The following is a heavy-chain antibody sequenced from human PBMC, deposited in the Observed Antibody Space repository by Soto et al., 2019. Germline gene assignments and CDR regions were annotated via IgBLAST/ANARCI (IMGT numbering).Heavy chain of an antibody. J-gene: IGHJ4*01. Sequence: VASAEVSCKACGDSFASYGSSWARQAPGQGLEWMGWISAYNGNTNYAQKLQGRATMTTDTSTSTAYMELRSLRSDDTAVYYCARHLSNSNHPNWGHGTPVTVSS. CDR2: ISAYNGNT. D-gene: IGHD1-20*01. V-gene: IGHV1-18*01. CDR3: ARHLSNSNHPN. CDR1: GDSFASYG.